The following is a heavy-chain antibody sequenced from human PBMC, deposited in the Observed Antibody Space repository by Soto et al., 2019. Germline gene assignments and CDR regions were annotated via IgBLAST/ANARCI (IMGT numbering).Heavy chain of an antibody. CDR3: ARGPRGYSYGYNRIGY. D-gene: IGHD5-18*01. CDR2: ISYDGSNK. Sequence: QVQLVESGGGVVQPGRSLRLSCAASGFTFSSYAMHWVRQAPGKGLEWVAVISYDGSNKYYADSVKGRFTISSDNSKNTLYLQMNSLKADDTAVYYCARGPRGYSYGYNRIGYWGQGTLVTVSS. V-gene: IGHV3-30-3*01. CDR1: GFTFSSYA. J-gene: IGHJ4*02.